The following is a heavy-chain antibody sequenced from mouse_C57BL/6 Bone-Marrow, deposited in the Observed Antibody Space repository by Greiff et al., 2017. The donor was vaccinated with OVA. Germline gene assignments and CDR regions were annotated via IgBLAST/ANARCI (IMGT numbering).Heavy chain of an antibody. CDR2: ISGGGGNT. V-gene: IGHV5-9*01. CDR3: ARGLPPYAMDY. Sequence: DVKLVESGGGLVKPGGSLKLSCAASGFTFSSYTMSWVRQTPEKRLEWVATISGGGGNTYYPDSVKGRFTFSRDKAKNTLYLQMSILRSEDTALYYCARGLPPYAMDYWGQGTSVTVSS. D-gene: IGHD2-2*01. CDR1: GFTFSSYT. J-gene: IGHJ4*01.